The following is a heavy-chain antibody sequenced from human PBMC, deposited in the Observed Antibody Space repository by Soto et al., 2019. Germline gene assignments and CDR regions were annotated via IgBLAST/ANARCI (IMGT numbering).Heavy chain of an antibody. Sequence: VASVTVSCKASVYTFTSYDINWVRQATGRGLEWMGWMNPNSGNTGYAQKFQGRVTMTRNTSISTAYMELSSLRSEDTAVYYCARGVEDTAMVEGLYYYYYYMDVWGKGTTVTVSS. J-gene: IGHJ6*03. CDR1: VYTFTSYD. D-gene: IGHD5-18*01. CDR3: ARGVEDTAMVEGLYYYYYYMDV. V-gene: IGHV1-8*01. CDR2: MNPNSGNT.